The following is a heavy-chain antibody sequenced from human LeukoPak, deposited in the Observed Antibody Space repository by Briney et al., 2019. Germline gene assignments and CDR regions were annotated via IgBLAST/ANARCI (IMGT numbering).Heavy chain of an antibody. V-gene: IGHV1-2*02. J-gene: IGHJ4*02. CDR1: GHTLTVHY. Sequence: ASVKVSCKASGHTLTVHYMHWVRQAPGQGLEWMGWINPNSGGTNYAQKFQGRVTMTRDTSISTAYMELSRLRSDDTAVYYCAVRYCSGGSCYHYFDYWGQGTLVTVSS. CDR2: INPNSGGT. CDR3: AVRYCSGGSCYHYFDY. D-gene: IGHD2-15*01.